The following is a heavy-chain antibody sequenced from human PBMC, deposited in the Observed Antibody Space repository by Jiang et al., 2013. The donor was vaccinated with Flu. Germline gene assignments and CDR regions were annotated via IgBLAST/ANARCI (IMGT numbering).Heavy chain of an antibody. J-gene: IGHJ6*02. D-gene: IGHD2-2*01. V-gene: IGHV4-59*01. Sequence: GLVKPSETLSLTCTVSGAPSVVTTGAGSGSPQGRDWSGLGISIYSGSTNYNPSLKSRVTISVDTSKNQFSLKLSSVTAADTAVYYCARARKVVVVPAAMPGYGMDVWGQGTTVTVSS. CDR3: ARARKVVVVPAAMPGYGMDV. CDR2: SIYSGST. CDR1: GAPSVVTT.